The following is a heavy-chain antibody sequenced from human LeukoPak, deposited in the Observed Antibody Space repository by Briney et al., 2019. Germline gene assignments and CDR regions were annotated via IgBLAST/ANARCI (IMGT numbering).Heavy chain of an antibody. V-gene: IGHV4-59*01. D-gene: IGHD3-22*01. Sequence: PSETLSLTCNVSGGSISNYYWSWIRQSPGKGLEWIGYIYYSGSTNYNPSLKSRVTISVDTSKNQFSLKLNSVTAADTAVYYCARSSEGRYYYDSSGYSYYYYYMDVWGKGTTVTISS. J-gene: IGHJ6*03. CDR2: IYYSGST. CDR1: GGSISNYY. CDR3: ARSSEGRYYYDSSGYSYYYYYMDV.